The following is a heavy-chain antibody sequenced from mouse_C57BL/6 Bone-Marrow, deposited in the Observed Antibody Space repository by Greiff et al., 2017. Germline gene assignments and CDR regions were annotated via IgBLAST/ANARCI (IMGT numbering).Heavy chain of an antibody. J-gene: IGHJ4*01. CDR2: IHPNSGST. CDR1: GYTFTSYW. V-gene: IGHV1-64*01. D-gene: IGHD1-1*01. Sequence: QVQLQQPGAELVKPGASVKLSCKASGYTFTSYWMHWVKQRPGQGLEWIGMIHPNSGSTNYNEKFKSKATLTVDESSSTAYMQLSSLTSEDSAVYYCASGCCSKGAMDYWGQGTSVTVSS. CDR3: ASGCCSKGAMDY.